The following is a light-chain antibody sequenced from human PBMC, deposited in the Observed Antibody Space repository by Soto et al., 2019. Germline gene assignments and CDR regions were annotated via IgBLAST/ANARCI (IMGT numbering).Light chain of an antibody. J-gene: IGKJ4*01. V-gene: IGKV3-15*01. CDR1: QSVSSN. Sequence: EIVMTQSPATLSVAPGERATLSCRASQSVSSNLALYQQKPGQTPNLLVYVASTRATGLPARFSGSGSGTDFTITISSLQAEDFAVYCCQQYGVWPRTFGGGTKVEFK. CDR3: QQYGVWPRT. CDR2: VAS.